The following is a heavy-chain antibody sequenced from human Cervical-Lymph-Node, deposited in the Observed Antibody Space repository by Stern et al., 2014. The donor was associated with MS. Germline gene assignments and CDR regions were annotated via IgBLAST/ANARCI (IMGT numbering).Heavy chain of an antibody. D-gene: IGHD1-26*01. CDR2: VSFDGRDK. J-gene: IGHJ4*02. CDR3: AKGGSGSYLD. V-gene: IGHV3-30*18. Sequence: QMQLVQSGGGVVQPGRSLRLSCVTSGFIFRNYAAHWVRQPPGKGLEWVALVSFDGRDKYYTDSVKGRFTVSRDNSKNTLYLEMNSLRLEDTAVYYCAKGGSGSYLDWGQGSLVTVSS. CDR1: GFIFRNYA.